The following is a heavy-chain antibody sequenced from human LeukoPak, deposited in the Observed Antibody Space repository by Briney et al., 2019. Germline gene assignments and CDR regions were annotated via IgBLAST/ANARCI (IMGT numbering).Heavy chain of an antibody. CDR1: GFTFSSYG. CDR3: AKVGATFPFDY. J-gene: IGHJ4*02. D-gene: IGHD1-26*01. V-gene: IGHV3-23*01. Sequence: PGGSLRLSCAASGFTFSSYGMSWVRQAPGKGLEWVSAITATSSSTHDADSVQGRFTISRDNSKNTLYLQMNSLRAEDTAVYYCAKVGATFPFDYWGQGTLVTVSS. CDR2: ITATSSST.